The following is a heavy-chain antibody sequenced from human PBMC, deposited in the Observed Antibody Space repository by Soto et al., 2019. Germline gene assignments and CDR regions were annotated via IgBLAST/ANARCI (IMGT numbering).Heavy chain of an antibody. J-gene: IGHJ6*03. CDR3: ARIVATIGGHHYYLSV. V-gene: IGHV4-34*01. D-gene: IGHD5-12*01. CDR2: INHSGST. CDR1: GGSFSGYY. Sequence: SETLSHTCAVYGGSFSGYYWSWIRQPPGKGLEWIGEINHSGSTNYNPSLKSRVTISVDTSKNQFSLKLSSVTAADTAVYYCARIVATIGGHHYYLSVSGKGSTVTVSS.